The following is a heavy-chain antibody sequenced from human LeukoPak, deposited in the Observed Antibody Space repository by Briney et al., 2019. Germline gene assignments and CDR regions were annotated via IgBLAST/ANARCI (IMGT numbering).Heavy chain of an antibody. CDR2: IYSGGST. CDR3: AREAVTRNYFDY. V-gene: IGHV3-53*01. J-gene: IGHJ4*02. D-gene: IGHD4-17*01. CDR1: GFTVGSNY. Sequence: GGSLRLSCAASGFTVGSNYMNWVRQAPGKGLEWVSVIYSGGSTYYADSVKGRFTISRDNSKNTLYLQMNSLRAEDTAVYYCAREAVTRNYFDYWGQGTLATVSS.